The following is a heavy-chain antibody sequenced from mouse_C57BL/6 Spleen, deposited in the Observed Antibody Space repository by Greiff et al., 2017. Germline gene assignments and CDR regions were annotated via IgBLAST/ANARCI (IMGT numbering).Heavy chain of an antibody. Sequence: QFTLKVSGPGILQSSLTLSLTCSFSGFSLSTSGMGVSWIRQPSGKGLEWLALIYWDDDKRYNPSLKSLLTISKDTSSNQVVLKITSVDTADTATYYCARDGIYEGYSLAYWGQGTLVTVSA. V-gene: IGHV8-12*01. D-gene: IGHD2-3*01. J-gene: IGHJ3*01. CDR3: ARDGIYEGYSLAY. CDR2: IYWDDDK. CDR1: GFSLSTSGMG.